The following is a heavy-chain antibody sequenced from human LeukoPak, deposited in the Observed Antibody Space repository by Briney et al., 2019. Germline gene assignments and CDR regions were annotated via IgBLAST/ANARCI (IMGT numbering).Heavy chain of an antibody. Sequence: GGSLRLSCAASGFTFSSYSMNWVRQAPGKGLEWVSSISSSSSYIYYADSVKGRFTISRDNAKNSLYLQMNSLRAEDTAVYYCARVGKKNPTFDYWGQGTLVTVSS. J-gene: IGHJ4*02. CDR2: ISSSSSYI. V-gene: IGHV3-21*01. D-gene: IGHD1-14*01. CDR3: ARVGKKNPTFDY. CDR1: GFTFSSYS.